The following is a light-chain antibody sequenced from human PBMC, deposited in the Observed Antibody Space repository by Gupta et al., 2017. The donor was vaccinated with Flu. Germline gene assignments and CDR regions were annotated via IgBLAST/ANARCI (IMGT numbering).Light chain of an antibody. CDR3: MQSIEPPLT. CDR1: QSLQESDGKTY. V-gene: IGKV2D-29*01. J-gene: IGKJ4*01. Sequence: ISCKSSQSLQESDGKTYLYWYLQRPGQPPQLLIYEGSRRFSGVPDRFSGSGSGTDFTLKISRVEAEDVGVYYCMQSIEPPLTFGGGTKVEIK. CDR2: EGS.